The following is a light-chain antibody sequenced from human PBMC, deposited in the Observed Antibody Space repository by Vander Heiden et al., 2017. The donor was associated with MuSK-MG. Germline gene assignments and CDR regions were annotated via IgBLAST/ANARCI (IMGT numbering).Light chain of an antibody. Sequence: DIQMTQSPSSLSASVGDRVTITCRASQDISNSLAWYQQTPGKPPKLLFYATSRLETGVPSRFSGSGSGTDYTLTISSLQPEDSATYYCQQYYNTPSLTFGGGTKVEI. J-gene: IGKJ4*01. CDR2: ATS. V-gene: IGKV1-NL1*01. CDR3: QQYYNTPSLT. CDR1: QDISNS.